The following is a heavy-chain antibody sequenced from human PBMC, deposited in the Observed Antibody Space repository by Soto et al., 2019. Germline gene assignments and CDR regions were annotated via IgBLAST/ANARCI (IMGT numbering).Heavy chain of an antibody. V-gene: IGHV3-30*18. CDR3: AKYYYDSSGFPV. Sequence: GGALTLFCAASGFTFSSYGMHWVRQAPGKGLEWVAVISYYGSNKYYADSVKGRVTISRDNSKNTLYLQMNSLRAEDTAVYYCAKYYYDSSGFPVRGQGTLVAVSA. J-gene: IGHJ1*01. D-gene: IGHD3-22*01. CDR1: GFTFSSYG. CDR2: ISYYGSNK.